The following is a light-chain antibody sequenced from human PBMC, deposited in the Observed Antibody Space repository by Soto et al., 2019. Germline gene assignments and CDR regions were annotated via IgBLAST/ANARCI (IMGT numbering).Light chain of an antibody. CDR1: QSVSSSY. CDR2: GAS. Sequence: EIGLTQSPGTLSLSPGERATLSCRASQSVSSSYLAWYQQKPGQAPRLLIYGASSRATGIPDRFSGSGSGTDFTLTISRLEPEDCAVSYCQQYDSSPFWAFGQGTKVEIK. J-gene: IGKJ1*01. CDR3: QQYDSSPFWA. V-gene: IGKV3-20*01.